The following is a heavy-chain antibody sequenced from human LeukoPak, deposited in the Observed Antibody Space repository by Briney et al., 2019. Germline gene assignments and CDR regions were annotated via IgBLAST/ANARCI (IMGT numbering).Heavy chain of an antibody. CDR1: GASISSYY. CDR2: IYYSGST. Sequence: KASETLSLICTVSGASISSYYWSWIRQPPGKGLEWLGYIYYSGSTNHNPSLKSRGTISVDTSKNEFSLKLTSMTAADTAVYYCARQRGSGTWAFDCWGQGTLVTVSS. CDR3: ARQRGSGTWAFDC. V-gene: IGHV4-59*08. J-gene: IGHJ4*02. D-gene: IGHD3-10*01.